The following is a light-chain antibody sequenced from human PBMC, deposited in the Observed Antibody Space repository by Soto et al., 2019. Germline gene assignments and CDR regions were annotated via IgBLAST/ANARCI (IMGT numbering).Light chain of an antibody. V-gene: IGKV3-20*01. CDR2: GAS. Sequence: EIVLTQSPDTLSLSPGESATLFCRASQSVSSNYLAWYQQKPGRAPRLLIYGASNRATGIPDRFSGSVSGTDFTLTISRLEPEDFAVFYCQQYSDSITFGQGTRLEIE. CDR1: QSVSSNY. CDR3: QQYSDSIT. J-gene: IGKJ5*01.